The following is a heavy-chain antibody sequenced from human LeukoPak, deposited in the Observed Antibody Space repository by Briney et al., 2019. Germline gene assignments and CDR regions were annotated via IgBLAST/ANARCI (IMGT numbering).Heavy chain of an antibody. CDR1: GFTVSSTY. CDR2: IYSGGST. V-gene: IGHV3-66*01. J-gene: IGHJ5*02. CDR3: ARGRITVVRGAATSWFDP. Sequence: GGSLRLSCAASGFTVSSTYMSWVRQAPGKGLEWVSVIYSGGSTNYADSVKGRFTISRDNSNNTLYLQMNSLTAEDTAVYYCARGRITVVRGAATSWFDPWGQGTLVTVSS. D-gene: IGHD3-10*01.